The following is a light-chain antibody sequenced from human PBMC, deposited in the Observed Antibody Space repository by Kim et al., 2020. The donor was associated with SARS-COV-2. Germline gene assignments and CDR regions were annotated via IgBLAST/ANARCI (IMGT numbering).Light chain of an antibody. V-gene: IGLV3-21*04. Sequence: SYELTPPPSLSVAPGKTARITCGGNNIGSKSVHWYQQKPGQAPVLVIYYDSDRPSGIPERFSGSNSGNTATLTTSRVEAGDEADYYCQVWDSSSDHWVFG. CDR2: YDS. CDR1: NIGSKS. J-gene: IGLJ3*02. CDR3: QVWDSSSDHWV.